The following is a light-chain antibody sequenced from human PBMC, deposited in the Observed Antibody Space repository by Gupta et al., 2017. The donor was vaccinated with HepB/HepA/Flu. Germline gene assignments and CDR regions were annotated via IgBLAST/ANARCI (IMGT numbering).Light chain of an antibody. J-gene: IGLJ2*01. CDR1: SSSIGSHT. Sequence: QSVQPQPPSASGTPWHTVTITCSGSSSSIGSHTVSCYQQLPGTAPKLLIYSNNQRPSVVTDRFSGSTSGTSASLVISGLHAEDEADYYCAAWDDSLNGPVFGGGTKLTVL. CDR2: SNN. V-gene: IGLV1-44*01. CDR3: AAWDDSLNGPV.